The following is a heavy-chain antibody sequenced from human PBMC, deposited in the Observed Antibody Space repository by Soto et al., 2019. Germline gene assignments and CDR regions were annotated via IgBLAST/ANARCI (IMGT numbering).Heavy chain of an antibody. J-gene: IGHJ4*02. CDR2: ISGSGDYT. CDR3: AKVLKAVAGTYDY. Sequence: EVQLLESGGGLVQPGGSLRLSCAASGFTFSIYAMSWVRQAPGKGLEWVSAISGSGDYTYYADSVKGRFAISRDNSQNTLYLQMNSLRAEDTAVYYCAKVLKAVAGTYDYWGQGTLVTVSS. V-gene: IGHV3-23*01. D-gene: IGHD6-19*01. CDR1: GFTFSIYA.